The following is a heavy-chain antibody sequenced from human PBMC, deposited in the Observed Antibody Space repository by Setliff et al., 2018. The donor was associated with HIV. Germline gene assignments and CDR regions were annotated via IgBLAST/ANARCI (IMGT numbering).Heavy chain of an antibody. CDR2: IYSDGNT. Sequence: GGSLRLSCAASGFTVSTSYMSWIRQAPGKGLEWASTIYSDGNTYHADSVKGRFTLSRDNTKNTLYLQMDSLRPEETAVYYCARVRLYNNALDYWGQGTLVTVSS. J-gene: IGHJ4*02. D-gene: IGHD3-10*01. CDR3: ARVRLYNNALDY. V-gene: IGHV3-66*02. CDR1: GFTVSTSY.